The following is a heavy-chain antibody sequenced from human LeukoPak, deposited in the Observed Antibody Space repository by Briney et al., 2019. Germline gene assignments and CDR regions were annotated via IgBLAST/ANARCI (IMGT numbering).Heavy chain of an antibody. CDR1: GGTCSNHA. J-gene: IGHJ4*02. CDR2: IIPIFGTA. CDR3: ASGTRDAYKYFDY. Sequence: SVKVSCKASGGTCSNHAISWVRQVPGQWLEWMGRIIPIFGTANYAQKFQGRVTITADGSTSTAYMDLSSLRSEDTAVYYCASGTRDAYKYFDYWGQGTLVTVSS. V-gene: IGHV1-69*13. D-gene: IGHD5-24*01.